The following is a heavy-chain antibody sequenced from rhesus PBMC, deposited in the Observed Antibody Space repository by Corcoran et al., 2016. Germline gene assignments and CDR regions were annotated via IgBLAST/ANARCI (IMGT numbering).Heavy chain of an antibody. CDR3: AREGLQYLDWLSYFDY. D-gene: IGHD3-3*01. CDR2: IYGSSTST. J-gene: IGHJ4*01. V-gene: IGHV4S10*01. Sequence: QVQLQASGPGVVKPSETLSLTCAVSGGSLSDSYRWSWIRPPPGKGLAWIGYIYGSSTSTNYKPARKSRVTISKDTSKNQVYLKLSSVTAADTAVYYCAREGLQYLDWLSYFDYWGQGVLVTVSS. CDR1: GGSLSDSYR.